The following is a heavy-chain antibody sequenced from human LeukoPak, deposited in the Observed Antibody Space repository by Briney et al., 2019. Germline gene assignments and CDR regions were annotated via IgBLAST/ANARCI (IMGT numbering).Heavy chain of an antibody. CDR2: ISSSGSTI. J-gene: IGHJ4*02. CDR3: TTDRWLRGTIDN. CDR1: GFTFSDYY. V-gene: IGHV3-11*04. D-gene: IGHD5-12*01. Sequence: GGSLRLSCAASGFTFSDYYMSWIRLAPGKGLEWVSYISSSGSTIYYADSVKGRFTISRDNAKNSLYLQMNSLRAEDTAVYYCTTDRWLRGTIDNWGQGTLVTVSS.